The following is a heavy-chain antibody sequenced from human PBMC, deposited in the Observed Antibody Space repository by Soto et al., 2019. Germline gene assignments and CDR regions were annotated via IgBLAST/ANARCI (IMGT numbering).Heavy chain of an antibody. D-gene: IGHD5-12*01. V-gene: IGHV3-30*18. CDR1: GFTFSSYG. CDR3: AKGRGYSGYLPEYYYYYGMDV. J-gene: IGHJ6*02. Sequence: PGGSLRLSCAASGFTFSSYGMHWVRQAPGKGLEWVAVISYDGSNKYYADSVKGRFTISRDNSKNTLYLQMDSLRAEDTAVYYCAKGRGYSGYLPEYYYYYGMDVWGQGTTVTVSS. CDR2: ISYDGSNK.